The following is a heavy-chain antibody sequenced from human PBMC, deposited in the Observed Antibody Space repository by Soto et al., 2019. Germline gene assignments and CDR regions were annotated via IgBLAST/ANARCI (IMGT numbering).Heavy chain of an antibody. D-gene: IGHD5-12*01. Sequence: KPSETLSLTCTVSGGSISSYYWSWIQQPPGKGLEWIGYIYYSGSTNYNPSLKSRVTISVDTSKNQFSLKLSSVTAADTAVYYCARVFGYSGYDSTSYFDYWGQGTLVTVSS. CDR3: ARVFGYSGYDSTSYFDY. V-gene: IGHV4-59*01. J-gene: IGHJ4*02. CDR2: IYYSGST. CDR1: GGSISSYY.